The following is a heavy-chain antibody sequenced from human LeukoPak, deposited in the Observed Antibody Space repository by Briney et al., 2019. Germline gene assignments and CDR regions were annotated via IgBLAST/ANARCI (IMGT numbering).Heavy chain of an antibody. V-gene: IGHV3-30-3*01. Sequence: QPGRSLLLSCAASGFPFSSYAMHGVRQAPGKGLEWVAVISYDGSNKYYADSVKGRFTISRDNSKNTLYLQMNSLRAEDTAVYYCAQNIEWGQGTLVTVSS. CDR3: AQNIE. D-gene: IGHD1/OR15-1a*01. CDR1: GFPFSSYA. J-gene: IGHJ4*02. CDR2: ISYDGSNK.